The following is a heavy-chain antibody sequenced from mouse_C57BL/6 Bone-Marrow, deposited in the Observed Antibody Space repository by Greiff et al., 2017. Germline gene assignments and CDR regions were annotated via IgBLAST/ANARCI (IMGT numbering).Heavy chain of an antibody. V-gene: IGHV5-4*01. CDR1: GFTFSSYA. CDR3: ARGLYYYGSSYFAY. Sequence: EVQVVESGGGLVKPGGSLKLSCAASGFTFSSYAMSWVRQTPEKRLEWVATISDGGSYTYYPDNVKGRFTISRDNAKNNLYLQMSHLKSEDTAMYYWARGLYYYGSSYFAYWGQGTLVTVSA. CDR2: ISDGGSYT. J-gene: IGHJ3*01. D-gene: IGHD1-1*01.